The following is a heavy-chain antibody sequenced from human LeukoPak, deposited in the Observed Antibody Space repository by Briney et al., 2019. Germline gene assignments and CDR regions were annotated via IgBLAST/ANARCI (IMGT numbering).Heavy chain of an antibody. CDR2: IYYSGST. CDR1: GGSISSGGYH. V-gene: IGHV4-31*03. D-gene: IGHD2/OR15-2a*01. CDR3: VTMTTSRVSFDY. J-gene: IGHJ4*02. Sequence: SETLSLTCSVSGGSISSGGYHWNWIRQHPGTGLEWIGYIYYSGSTYCNPSLKSRLSISVDTSKNQFSLRLSSVTAADTAVYYCVTMTTSRVSFDYWGQGALVTVSS.